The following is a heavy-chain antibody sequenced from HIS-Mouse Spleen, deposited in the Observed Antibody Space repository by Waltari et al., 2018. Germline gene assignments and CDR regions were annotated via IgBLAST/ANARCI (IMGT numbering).Heavy chain of an antibody. V-gene: IGHV3-33*06. CDR3: AKDLARKDSGYDAFDI. CDR1: GFTFSSYG. CDR2: IWYDGSNK. J-gene: IGHJ3*02. Sequence: QVQLVESGGGVVQPGRSLRLSCAASGFTFSSYGMHWVRQAPGKGVDGVAVIWYDGSNKYYADSVKGRFTISRDNSKNTLYLQMNSLRAEDTAVYYCAKDLARKDSGYDAFDIWGQGTMVTVSS. D-gene: IGHD5-12*01.